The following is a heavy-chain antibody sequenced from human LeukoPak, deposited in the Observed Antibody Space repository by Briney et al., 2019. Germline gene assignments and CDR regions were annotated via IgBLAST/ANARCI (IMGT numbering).Heavy chain of an antibody. D-gene: IGHD6-19*01. V-gene: IGHV3-23*01. CDR3: AKDLGVSPVYSSGWYGGGFDY. CDR1: GFTFSSYA. Sequence: GGSLRLSCAASGFTFSSYAMSWVRQAPGKGMEWDSAISGSGGSTYYADSVKGRFTISRDNSKNTLYLQMNSLRAEDTAVYYWAKDLGVSPVYSSGWYGGGFDYWGQGTLVTVSS. J-gene: IGHJ4*02. CDR2: ISGSGGST.